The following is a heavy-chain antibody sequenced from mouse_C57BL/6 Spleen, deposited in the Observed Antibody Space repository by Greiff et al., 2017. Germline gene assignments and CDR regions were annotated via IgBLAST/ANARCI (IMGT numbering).Heavy chain of an antibody. D-gene: IGHD2-2*01. V-gene: IGHV1-64*01. J-gene: IGHJ2*01. CDR2: IHPNSGST. Sequence: QVQLQQPGAELVKPGASVKLSCKASGYTFTSYWMHWVKQRPGQGLEWIGMIHPNSGSTNYNEKFKSKATLTVDKSSSTAYMQLSSLTSEDSAVYYCAREGLRGYFDYWGKGTTLTVSS. CDR1: GYTFTSYW. CDR3: AREGLRGYFDY.